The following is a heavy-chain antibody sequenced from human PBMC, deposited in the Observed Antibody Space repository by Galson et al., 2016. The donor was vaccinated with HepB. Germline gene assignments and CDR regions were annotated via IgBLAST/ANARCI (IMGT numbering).Heavy chain of an antibody. D-gene: IGHD3-22*01. J-gene: IGHJ4*02. Sequence: SETLSLTCAVYGGSFSGYYWSWIRQPPGKGLEWIGEINHSGSTNYNPSLKSRVTVSVDTSKNQFSLKLSSVTAADTAVYYCARGDGMYYYDSSGYAQGYYFDYWGQGTLVTVSS. CDR1: GGSFSGYY. CDR2: INHSGST. V-gene: IGHV4-34*01. CDR3: ARGDGMYYYDSSGYAQGYYFDY.